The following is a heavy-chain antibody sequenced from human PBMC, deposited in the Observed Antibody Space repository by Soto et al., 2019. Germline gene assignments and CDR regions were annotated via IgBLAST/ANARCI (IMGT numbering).Heavy chain of an antibody. Sequence: GGSLRLSCAASGFTFSSYAMHWVRQAPGKGLEWVAVISYDGSNKYYADSVKGRFTISRDNSKNTLYLQMNSLRAEDTAVYYCARAPGYGDYLKGDYYYYYGMDVWGQGTTVTV. CDR2: ISYDGSNK. CDR3: ARAPGYGDYLKGDYYYYYGMDV. CDR1: GFTFSSYA. D-gene: IGHD4-17*01. J-gene: IGHJ6*02. V-gene: IGHV3-30-3*01.